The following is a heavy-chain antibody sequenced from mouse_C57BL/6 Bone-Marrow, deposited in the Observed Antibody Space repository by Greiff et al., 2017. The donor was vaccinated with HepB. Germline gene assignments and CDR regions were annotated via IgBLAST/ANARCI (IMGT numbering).Heavy chain of an antibody. CDR1: GFSFNTYA. J-gene: IGHJ4*01. Sequence: GGGLVQPKGSLKLSCAASGFSFNTYAMNWVRQAPGKGLEWVARIRSKSNNYAKYYADSVKDRFTISRDDSESMLYLQMNNLKTEDTAMYYCVRLLYPRAMDYWGQGTSVTVSS. CDR3: VRLLYPRAMDY. CDR2: IRSKSNNYAK. V-gene: IGHV10-1*01. D-gene: IGHD2-1*01.